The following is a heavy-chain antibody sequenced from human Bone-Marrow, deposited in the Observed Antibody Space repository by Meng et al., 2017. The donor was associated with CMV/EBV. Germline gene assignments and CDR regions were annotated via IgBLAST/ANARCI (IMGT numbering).Heavy chain of an antibody. V-gene: IGHV3-7*01. CDR1: GFTFSSYA. CDR2: IKQAGNEK. D-gene: IGHD3-10*01. J-gene: IGHJ4*02. Sequence: GGSLRLSCAASGFTFSSYAMHWVRQAPGKGLEWVANIKQAGNEKYYVDSVKGRFTISRDNAKNSLFLEMNSLRVEDTAVYYCARDYYGSGSHDYWGQGSLVTVSS. CDR3: ARDYYGSGSHDY.